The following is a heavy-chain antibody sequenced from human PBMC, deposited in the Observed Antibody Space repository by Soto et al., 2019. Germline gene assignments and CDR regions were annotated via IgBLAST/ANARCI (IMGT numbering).Heavy chain of an antibody. D-gene: IGHD1-26*01. CDR3: ARGIMGATTEYFQH. Sequence: GGSLRLSCAASGFTFSDYYMSWIRQAPGKGLEWVSYISSSCSTIYYADSVKGRFTISRDNAKNSLYLQMNSLRAEDTAVYYCARGIMGATTEYFQHWGQGTLVTVSS. V-gene: IGHV3-11*01. CDR2: ISSSCSTI. CDR1: GFTFSDYY. J-gene: IGHJ1*01.